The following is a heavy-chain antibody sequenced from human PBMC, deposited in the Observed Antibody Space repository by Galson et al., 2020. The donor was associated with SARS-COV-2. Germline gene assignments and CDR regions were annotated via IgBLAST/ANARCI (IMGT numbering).Heavy chain of an antibody. CDR1: GGSISSSSYY. CDR3: ARLLDCSGGSCPHNWFDP. CDR2: IYYSGST. D-gene: IGHD2-15*01. Sequence: SETLSLTCTVSGGSISSSSYYWGWIRQPPGKGLEWIGSIYYSGSTYYNPSLKSRVTISVDTSKNQFSLKLISVTAADTAVYYCARLLDCSGGSCPHNWFDPWGQGTLVTVSS. V-gene: IGHV4-39*01. J-gene: IGHJ5*02.